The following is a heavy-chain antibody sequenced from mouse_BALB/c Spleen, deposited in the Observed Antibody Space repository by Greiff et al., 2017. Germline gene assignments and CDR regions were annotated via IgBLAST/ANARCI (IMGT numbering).Heavy chain of an antibody. CDR3: AMRGGNYYYAMDY. D-gene: IGHD2-1*01. V-gene: IGHV1-18*01. CDR2: INPNNGGT. J-gene: IGHJ4*01. Sequence: EVQLQQSGPELVKPGASVKISCKTSGYTFTDYTMHWVKQSHGKSLEWIGGINPNNGGTSYNQKFKGKATVTVDKSSSTAYMELRSLTSEDSAVYYCAMRGGNYYYAMDYWGQGTSVTVSS. CDR1: GYTFTDYT.